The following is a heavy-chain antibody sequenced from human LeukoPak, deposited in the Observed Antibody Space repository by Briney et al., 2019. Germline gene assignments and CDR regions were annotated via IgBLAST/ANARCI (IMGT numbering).Heavy chain of an antibody. CDR3: ARRAYYYDSSGYFRY. V-gene: IGHV4-34*01. J-gene: IGHJ4*02. Sequence: SETLSLTCAVYGGSFSGYYWSWIRQPPGKGLEWIGEINHSGSTNYNPSLKSRVTISVDTSKNQFSLKLSSVTAADTAVYYCARRAYYYDSSGYFRYWGQGTLVTVSS. CDR1: GGSFSGYY. D-gene: IGHD3-22*01. CDR2: INHSGST.